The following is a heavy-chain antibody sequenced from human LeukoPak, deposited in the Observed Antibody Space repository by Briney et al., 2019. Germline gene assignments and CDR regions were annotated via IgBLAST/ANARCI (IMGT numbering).Heavy chain of an antibody. V-gene: IGHV4-61*01. CDR3: ARVTADYDFWSGYPTPFFDY. CDR1: GGSVSSGSYY. J-gene: IGHJ4*02. D-gene: IGHD3-3*01. CDR2: IYYSGST. Sequence: PSETLSLTCTVSGGSVSSGSYYWSWIRQPPGKGLEWIGYIYYSGSTNYNPSLKSRVTISVDTSKNQFSLKLSSVTAADTAVYYCARVTADYDFWSGYPTPFFDYWGQGTLVTVSS.